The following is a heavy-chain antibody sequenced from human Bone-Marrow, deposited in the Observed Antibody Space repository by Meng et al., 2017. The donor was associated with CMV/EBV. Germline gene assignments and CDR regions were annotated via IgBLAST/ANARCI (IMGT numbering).Heavy chain of an antibody. D-gene: IGHD5-18*01. CDR2: INYGGST. CDR1: GGSFNGYY. Sequence: SETLSLTCIVYGGSFNGYYWSWIRQPPGKGLEWIGEINYGGSTNYNPSLKSRVTISVDTPKNQFSLKLSSVTAADTAVYYCARGIVRRYSYGEPFDDWGQGTLVTVSS. J-gene: IGHJ4*02. CDR3: ARGIVRRYSYGEPFDD. V-gene: IGHV4-34*01.